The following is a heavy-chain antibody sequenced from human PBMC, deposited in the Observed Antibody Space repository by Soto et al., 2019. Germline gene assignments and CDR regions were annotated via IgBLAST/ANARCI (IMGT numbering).Heavy chain of an antibody. Sequence: SVKVSCKASGGTFSSYAISWVRQAPGQGLEWMGGIIPIFGTANYAQKFQGRVTITADESTSTAYMELSSLRSEDTAVYYCASGGVVIDVDYYGMDVWGQGTTVTV. D-gene: IGHD3-3*01. CDR2: IIPIFGTA. J-gene: IGHJ6*02. CDR1: GGTFSSYA. CDR3: ASGGVVIDVDYYGMDV. V-gene: IGHV1-69*13.